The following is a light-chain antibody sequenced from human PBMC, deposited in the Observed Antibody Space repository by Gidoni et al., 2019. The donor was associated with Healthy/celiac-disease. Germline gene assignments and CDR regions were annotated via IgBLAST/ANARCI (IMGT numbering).Light chain of an antibody. CDR1: SSDVGGYHD. CDR2: DGS. CDR3: CSYAGSYMWV. J-gene: IGLJ3*02. Sequence: SALTQPRAVSGSPGQSVTISCTGTSSDVGGYHDVSWYQQHPGNAPTLMIYDGSKRPSGVPDLFSGSKSDNAASLTISGHQAEDEADYYCCSYAGSYMWVFGGGTKLTVL. V-gene: IGLV2-11*01.